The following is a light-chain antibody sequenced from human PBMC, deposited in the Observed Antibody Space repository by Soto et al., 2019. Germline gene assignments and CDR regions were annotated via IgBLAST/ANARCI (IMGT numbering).Light chain of an antibody. Sequence: QSVLTQPPSASGTPGQRVTISCSGSSRNIGGYYVYWYQHLPGTAPKLLIYTDNQRPSGVPDRFSGSKSGTSASLAISGLRSEDEADYYCAAWDDSLSGWVFGGGTQLPVL. CDR2: TDN. V-gene: IGLV1-47*02. CDR3: AAWDDSLSGWV. CDR1: SRNIGGYY. J-gene: IGLJ3*02.